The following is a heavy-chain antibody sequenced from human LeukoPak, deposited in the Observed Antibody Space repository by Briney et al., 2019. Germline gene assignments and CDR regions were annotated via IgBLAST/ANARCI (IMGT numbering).Heavy chain of an antibody. CDR1: GGTFSSYA. D-gene: IGHD5-12*01. CDR2: IIPIFGTA. V-gene: IGHV1-69*05. Sequence: GASVKVSCKASGGTFSSYAVSWVRQAPGQGLEWMGGIIPIFGTANYAQKFQGRVTITTDESTSTAYMELSSLRSEDTAVYYCARDRGYGGYDSANWFDPWGQGTLVTVSS. CDR3: ARDRGYGGYDSANWFDP. J-gene: IGHJ5*02.